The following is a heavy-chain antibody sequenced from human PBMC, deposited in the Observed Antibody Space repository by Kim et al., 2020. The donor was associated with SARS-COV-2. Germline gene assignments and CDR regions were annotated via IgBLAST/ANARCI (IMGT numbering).Heavy chain of an antibody. Sequence: GGSLRLSCAASGFTFSSYWMSWVRQAPGKGLEWVANIKQDGSEKYYVDSVKGRFTISRDNAKNSLYLQMNSLRAEDTAVYYCARPDYDFWSGYYTAGKYYFDYWGQGTLVTVSS. J-gene: IGHJ4*02. CDR3: ARPDYDFWSGYYTAGKYYFDY. CDR2: IKQDGSEK. CDR1: GFTFSSYW. V-gene: IGHV3-7*01. D-gene: IGHD3-3*01.